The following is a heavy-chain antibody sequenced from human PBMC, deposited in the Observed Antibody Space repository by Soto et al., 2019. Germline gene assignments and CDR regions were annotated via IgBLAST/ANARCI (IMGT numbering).Heavy chain of an antibody. J-gene: IGHJ6*02. CDR1: GFTFSSYA. Sequence: GGALRLSCAASGFTFSSYAMSWVRQAPGKGLEWVSAISGSGGSTYYADSVKGRFTISRDNSKNTLYLQMNSLRAEDTAVYYCAKGDSSSWPYYYYYGMDVWGQGTTVTVSS. V-gene: IGHV3-23*01. CDR3: AKGDSSSWPYYYYYGMDV. CDR2: ISGSGGST. D-gene: IGHD6-13*01.